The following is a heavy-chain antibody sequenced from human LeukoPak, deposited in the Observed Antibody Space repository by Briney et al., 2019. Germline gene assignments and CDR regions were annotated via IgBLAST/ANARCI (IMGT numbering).Heavy chain of an antibody. D-gene: IGHD3-22*01. Sequence: ASVKVSCKASGYTFTSYDINWVRQATGQGLEWMGWMNPNSGNTGYAQKFQGRVTMTRNTSISTAYMELSSLRSEDTAVYYCTGKYYYDRSGYYYADYWGQGTLVTVSS. CDR2: MNPNSGNT. V-gene: IGHV1-8*01. CDR1: GYTFTSYD. J-gene: IGHJ4*02. CDR3: TGKYYYDRSGYYYADY.